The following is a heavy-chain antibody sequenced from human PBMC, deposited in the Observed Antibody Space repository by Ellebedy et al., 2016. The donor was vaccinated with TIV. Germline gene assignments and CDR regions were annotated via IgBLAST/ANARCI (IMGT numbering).Heavy chain of an antibody. D-gene: IGHD2-2*01. Sequence: GGSLRLSCAASGLTVSSNYISWVRQAPGKGLEWVSVLYSGSSTYYADSVKGRFTISRDNAKNTLFLQMNSLRVEDTAVYYCARDLRYCTSTTCNSYYYNGMDVWGQGTTVTVSS. CDR2: LYSGSST. CDR3: ARDLRYCTSTTCNSYYYNGMDV. J-gene: IGHJ6*02. V-gene: IGHV3-66*01. CDR1: GLTVSSNY.